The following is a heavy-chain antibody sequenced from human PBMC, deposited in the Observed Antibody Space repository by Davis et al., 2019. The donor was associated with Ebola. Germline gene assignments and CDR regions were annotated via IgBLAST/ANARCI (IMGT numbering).Heavy chain of an antibody. D-gene: IGHD3-22*01. V-gene: IGHV3-23*01. CDR1: GFTFSSYA. CDR3: AKMVIVMVNPLDY. J-gene: IGHJ4*02. CDR2: ISGSGGST. Sequence: GESLKISCAASGFTFSSYAMSWARQAPGKGLEWVSAISGSGGSTYYADSVKGRFTISRDNSKNTLYLQMNSLRAEDTAVYYCAKMVIVMVNPLDYWGQGTLVTVSS.